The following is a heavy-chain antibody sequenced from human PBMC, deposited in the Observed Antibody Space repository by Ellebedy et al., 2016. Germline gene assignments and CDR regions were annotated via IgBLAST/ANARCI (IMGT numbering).Heavy chain of an antibody. CDR2: ISGSRSYT. D-gene: IGHD3-3*01. CDR1: GFIFRTYS. CDR3: ARELSWSGRDY. V-gene: IGHV3-21*06. Sequence: GGSLRLXXAASGFIFRTYSMSWVRQAPGKGLGWVSCISGSRSYTYYADSVKGRFTISRDNAKNSLYLQMNNLRVEDTAMYYCARELSWSGRDYWGQGTLVTVSS. J-gene: IGHJ4*02.